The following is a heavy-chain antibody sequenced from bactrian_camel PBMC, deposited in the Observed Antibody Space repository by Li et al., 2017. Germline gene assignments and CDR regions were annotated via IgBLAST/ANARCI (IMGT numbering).Heavy chain of an antibody. CDR2: IAPDGSP. Sequence: HVQLVESGGGLVQAGGSLTLSCTVPGYVIKNYCLGWFRQSPTVAQREGIVSIAPDGSPNYADSVKGRFTISKDYAKNTVFLQMNSLKPEDTAMYYCRADLRRFPTTPSYCEQNYWGQGTQV. CDR1: GYVIKNYC. J-gene: IGHJ4*01. CDR3: RADLRRFPTTPSYCEQNY. V-gene: IGHV3S53*01. D-gene: IGHD2*01.